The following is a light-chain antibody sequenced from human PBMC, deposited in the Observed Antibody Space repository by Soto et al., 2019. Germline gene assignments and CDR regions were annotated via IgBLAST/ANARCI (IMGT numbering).Light chain of an antibody. J-gene: IGKJ1*01. Sequence: ELVLTQSPGTLSLSPGERATLSCRASQSVSSSYLAWYQQKPGQAPRLLIYGASSRATGIPDRFSGSGSGKDFTLTISRLEPEDCAVYYCQQYGSSPRTFGQGTKVEIK. V-gene: IGKV3-20*01. CDR3: QQYGSSPRT. CDR1: QSVSSSY. CDR2: GAS.